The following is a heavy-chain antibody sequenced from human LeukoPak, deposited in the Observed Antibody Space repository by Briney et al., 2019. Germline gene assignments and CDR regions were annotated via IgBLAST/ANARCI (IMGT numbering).Heavy chain of an antibody. J-gene: IGHJ6*02. Sequence: GGSLRLSCTTSGFTFGRFWMSWVRQAPGKGPEWVANIKEDGSERNYVDSVKGRFTISRDNAKNSLYLQMNSLRAEDTAVYYCARDAYGSGSYYRHYYGMDVWGQGTTVTVSS. CDR2: IKEDGSER. CDR3: ARDAYGSGSYYRHYYGMDV. D-gene: IGHD3-10*01. CDR1: GFTFGRFW. V-gene: IGHV3-7*01.